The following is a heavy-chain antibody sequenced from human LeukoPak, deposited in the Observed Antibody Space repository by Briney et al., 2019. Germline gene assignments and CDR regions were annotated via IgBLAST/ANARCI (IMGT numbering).Heavy chain of an antibody. J-gene: IGHJ4*02. CDR2: VNLHGDT. CDR3: ACYTLNYDSSGYYSDY. Sequence: PSETLSLTCGVSYGSITDTNYWTWVRPPPGKGLEWIGEVNLHGDTNYNPSLKGRVDISVDKFENHISLQLTSVTAADTAVYYCACYTLNYDSSGYYSDYWGQGTLVTVSS. D-gene: IGHD3-22*01. CDR1: YGSITDTNY. V-gene: IGHV4-4*02.